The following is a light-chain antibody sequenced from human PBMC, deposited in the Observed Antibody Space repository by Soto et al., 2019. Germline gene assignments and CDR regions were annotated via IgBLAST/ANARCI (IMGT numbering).Light chain of an antibody. V-gene: IGLV2-14*03. J-gene: IGLJ3*02. CDR3: RSCTTSSTQV. Sequence: QSALTQPASVSGSPGQSITITCTGTSSDVGAYNYVSWYQQYPGKAPKLMIYDVSNRPSGVSNRFSGSKSGNTASLTISGLQAEDEADYYCRSCTTSSTQVFGGGTKVTVL. CDR2: DVS. CDR1: SSDVGAYNY.